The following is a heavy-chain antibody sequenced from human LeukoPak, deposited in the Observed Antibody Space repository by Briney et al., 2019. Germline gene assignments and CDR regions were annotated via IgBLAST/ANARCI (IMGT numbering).Heavy chain of an antibody. CDR2: IYYSGST. D-gene: IGHD5-18*01. V-gene: IGHV4-39*07. Sequence: SETLSLTCTVSGGSISSSSYYWGWIRQPPGKGLKWIGSIYYSGSTYYNPSLKNRVTISVDAPKNQFSLKLSSVTAADTAVYYCSRGPGYTYGYYYYYYMDVWAKGPRSPSP. CDR3: SRGPGYTYGYYYYYYMDV. J-gene: IGHJ6*03. CDR1: GGSISSSSYY.